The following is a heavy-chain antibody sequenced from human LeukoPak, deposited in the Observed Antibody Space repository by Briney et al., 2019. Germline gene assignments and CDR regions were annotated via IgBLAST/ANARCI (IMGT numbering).Heavy chain of an antibody. CDR2: ISYDGSNK. Sequence: GRALRLSCSSSGFTFSSYAMHGVRPAPGKGLEWVAVISYDGSNKYYADSGKGRFTISQHNSKNTLSQQMNSRRAENTIVYFCARCLPPSALFDYWGEGTLVTVSS. J-gene: IGHJ4*02. CDR3: ARCLPPSALFDY. CDR1: GFTFSSYA. V-gene: IGHV3-30-3*01. D-gene: IGHD5/OR15-5a*01.